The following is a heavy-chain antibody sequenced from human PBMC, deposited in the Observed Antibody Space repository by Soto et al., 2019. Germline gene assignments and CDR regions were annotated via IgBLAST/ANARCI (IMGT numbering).Heavy chain of an antibody. J-gene: IGHJ4*02. D-gene: IGHD3-10*01. Sequence: ASVKVSCKASGYTFTSYAMHWVRQAPGQRLEWMGWINAGNGNTKYSQKFQGRVTITRDTSASTAYMELSSLRSEDTAVYYCARRPQLWFGEFDYWGQGTLVTVS. CDR2: INAGNGNT. V-gene: IGHV1-3*01. CDR3: ARRPQLWFGEFDY. CDR1: GYTFTSYA.